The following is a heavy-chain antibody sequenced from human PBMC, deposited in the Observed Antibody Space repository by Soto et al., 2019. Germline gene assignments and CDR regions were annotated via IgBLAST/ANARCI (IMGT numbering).Heavy chain of an antibody. D-gene: IGHD3-16*01. Sequence: QVQLVQSGNEVKKPGASVNVSCKASGYSFTRYGISWVRQAPGQGLEWMGWISGYNGKTKYAQKLQGRVSMTTDTSTSTAYMGLRSLGSDDTAVYYCAREGDRTYYYSGMDVWGQGTTVTVSS. J-gene: IGHJ6*02. CDR2: ISGYNGKT. V-gene: IGHV1-18*01. CDR3: AREGDRTYYYSGMDV. CDR1: GYSFTRYG.